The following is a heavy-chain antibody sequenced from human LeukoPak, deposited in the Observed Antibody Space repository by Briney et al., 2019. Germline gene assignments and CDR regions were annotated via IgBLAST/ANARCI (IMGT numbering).Heavy chain of an antibody. J-gene: IGHJ4*02. D-gene: IGHD6-13*01. CDR2: IYTSGST. CDR3: ARLSESAGIDY. V-gene: IGHV4-4*09. Sequence: SETLSLTCTVSGGSISSYYWSWIRQPAGKGLEWIGYIYTSGSTNYNPSLKSRVTISVDTSKNQFSLKLSSVTAADTAVYYCARLSESAGIDYWGQGTLVTVSS. CDR1: GGSISSYY.